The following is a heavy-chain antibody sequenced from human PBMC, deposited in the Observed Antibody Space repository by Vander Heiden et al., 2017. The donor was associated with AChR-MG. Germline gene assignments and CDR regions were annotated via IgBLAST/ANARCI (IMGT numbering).Heavy chain of an antibody. V-gene: IGHV3-23*01. J-gene: IGHJ5*02. CDR3: AKPESYYYGSGDTGWFDP. D-gene: IGHD3-10*01. Sequence: EVQLLESGGGLVQPGGSLRLCCAASGFHCSSHAMSWVRQAPGKGLEWCSAISGSGGSTYYADSVKGRFTISRDNSKNTLYLQMNSLRAEDTAVYYCAKPESYYYGSGDTGWFDPWGQGTLVTVSS. CDR1: GFHCSSHA. CDR2: ISGSGGST.